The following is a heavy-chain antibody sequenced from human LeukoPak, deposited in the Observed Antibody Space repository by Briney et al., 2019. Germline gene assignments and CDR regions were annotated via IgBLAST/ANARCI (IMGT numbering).Heavy chain of an antibody. J-gene: IGHJ4*02. CDR2: IKQDGSEK. CDR1: GFTFSSYW. Sequence: GGSLRLSCAASGFTFSSYWMSWVRQAPGKGLEWVANIKQDGSEKYYVDSVKGRFTISRDNSKSTLYLQMNSLRAEDTAVYYCARDPSNYHSSGRLPGYFDYWGQGTLVTVSS. D-gene: IGHD3-22*01. V-gene: IGHV3-7*01. CDR3: ARDPSNYHSSGRLPGYFDY.